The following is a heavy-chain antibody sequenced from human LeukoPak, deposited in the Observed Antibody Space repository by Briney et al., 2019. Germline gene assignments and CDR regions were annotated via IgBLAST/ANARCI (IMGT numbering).Heavy chain of an antibody. V-gene: IGHV3-23*01. CDR3: AKHYYDSSGYYYYYYMDV. J-gene: IGHJ6*03. Sequence: GGSLRLSCAASGFTFSSYAMSWVRQAPGKGLEWVSAISGSGGSTYYADSVKGRFTISRDNSENTLYLQMNSLRAEDTAVYYCAKHYYDSSGYYYYYYMDVWGKGTTVTVSS. CDR2: ISGSGGST. CDR1: GFTFSSYA. D-gene: IGHD3-22*01.